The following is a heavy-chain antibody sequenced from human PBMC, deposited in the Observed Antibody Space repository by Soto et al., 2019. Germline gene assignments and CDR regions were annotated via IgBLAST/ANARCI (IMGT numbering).Heavy chain of an antibody. Sequence: SETPSLTCSIYSGSFSGYYWSWIGQPPGKGLALIGEISQSGNTNYSPSLKSRVSISIDTPKKQFSLNLASVSAADTAVYYCARAPKVSGSSQTRPDFWGQGTLVTVS. CDR3: ARAPKVSGSSQTRPDF. V-gene: IGHV4-34*01. D-gene: IGHD6-6*01. CDR1: SGSFSGYY. J-gene: IGHJ4*02. CDR2: ISQSGNT.